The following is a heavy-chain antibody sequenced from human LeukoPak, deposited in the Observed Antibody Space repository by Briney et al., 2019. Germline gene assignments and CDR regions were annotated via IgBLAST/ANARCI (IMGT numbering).Heavy chain of an antibody. V-gene: IGHV3-30-3*01. D-gene: IGHD5-18*01. CDR3: ARSRGYSYGPFDY. CDR1: GFTFSSYA. Sequence: PGGSLRLSCAASGFTFSSYAMHWVRQAPGKGLEWVAVISYDGSNKYYADSVKGRFTISRDNAKNSLYLQMNSLRAEDTAVYYCARSRGYSYGPFDYWGQGTLVTVPS. CDR2: ISYDGSNK. J-gene: IGHJ4*02.